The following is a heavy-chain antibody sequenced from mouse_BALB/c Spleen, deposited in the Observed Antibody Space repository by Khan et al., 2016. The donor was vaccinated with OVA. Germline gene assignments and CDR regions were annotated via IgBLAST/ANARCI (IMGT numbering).Heavy chain of an antibody. J-gene: IGHJ4*01. Sequence: EVELVESGGDLVKPGGSLKLSCAASGFTFSSYGMSWVRQTPDKRLEWVATISSGGSYTYYPDSVKGRFTISTDNAKNTLYLQMTRLTSEDTAMYYCSRQTPALHAMDYWGQGTSVTVSS. CDR1: GFTFSSYG. CDR2: ISSGGSYT. CDR3: SRQTPALHAMDY. V-gene: IGHV5-6*01.